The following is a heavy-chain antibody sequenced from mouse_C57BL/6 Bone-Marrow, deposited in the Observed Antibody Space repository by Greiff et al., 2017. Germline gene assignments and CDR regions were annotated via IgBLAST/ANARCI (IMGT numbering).Heavy chain of an antibody. J-gene: IGHJ4*01. Sequence: EVQLQQSGPELVKPGASVKISCKASGYSFTGYYMHWVKQSHGNILDWIGYIYPYSGVSSYNQKFKGKATLTVDKSSSTAYMELRSLTSEDSAVYYCARSPYYGSSHYYAMDYWGQGTSVTVSS. CDR3: ARSPYYGSSHYYAMDY. D-gene: IGHD1-1*01. CDR2: IYPYSGVS. V-gene: IGHV1-31*01. CDR1: GYSFTGYY.